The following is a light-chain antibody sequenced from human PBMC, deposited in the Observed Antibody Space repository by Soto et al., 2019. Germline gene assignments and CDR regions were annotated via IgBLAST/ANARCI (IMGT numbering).Light chain of an antibody. J-gene: IGLJ2*01. V-gene: IGLV2-14*01. CDR3: SSYTRSTTLNVL. CDR1: RSDIGSYKF. Sequence: QSALTQPASVSGSPGQSITISCSGTRSDIGSYKFVSWYQQHPDKVPKLLIYDVSNRPSGVSNRFSGSKSGNTASLTISGLQAEDEAEYYCSSYTRSTTLNVLFGGGTKLTVL. CDR2: DVS.